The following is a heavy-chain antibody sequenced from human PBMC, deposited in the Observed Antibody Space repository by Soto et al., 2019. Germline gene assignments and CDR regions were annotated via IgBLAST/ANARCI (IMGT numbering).Heavy chain of an antibody. CDR2: ISAYNGNT. CDR1: GYTFTSYG. CDR3: SRVRDIVVVTEGLGY. D-gene: IGHD2-21*02. Sequence: QVQLVQSGAEVKKPGASVKVSFKASGYTFTSYGIRWVRQAPGQGLEWMGWISAYNGNTNYAQKLQGRVTMTTDTATSTAYMELRSLRSDDTAVYYCSRVRDIVVVTEGLGYWGQGTLVTVSS. J-gene: IGHJ4*02. V-gene: IGHV1-18*01.